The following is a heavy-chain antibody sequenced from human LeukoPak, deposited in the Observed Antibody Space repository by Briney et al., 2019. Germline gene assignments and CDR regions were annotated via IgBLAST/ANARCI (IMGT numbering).Heavy chain of an antibody. V-gene: IGHV4-31*03. CDR2: IYYSGTT. CDR3: ARGDIGGPPGY. Sequence: SETLSLTCTVSGGSISSSGYYWSWIRQHPEKGLEWIGYIYYSGTTYYNPPLKSRVTISADTSKNQFSLRLSSVTAADTAVYYCARGDIGGPPGYWGQGTLVTVSS. J-gene: IGHJ4*02. D-gene: IGHD4-23*01. CDR1: GGSISSSGYY.